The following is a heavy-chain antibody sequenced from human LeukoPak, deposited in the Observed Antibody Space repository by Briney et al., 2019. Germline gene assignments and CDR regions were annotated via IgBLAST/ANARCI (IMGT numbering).Heavy chain of an antibody. CDR3: AKDSQSHAWSQFDC. V-gene: IGHV3-23*01. CDR1: GFTFSSYA. D-gene: IGHD2-15*01. J-gene: IGHJ4*02. Sequence: GGSLRLSCAASGFTFSSYAMSWVRQSPGKGLEWVPTVSDTGDSTYYAGSVKGRFSISRDNSKNTLYLQMNSLRAEDTAMYYCAKDSQSHAWSQFDCWGQGALVTVSS. CDR2: VSDTGDST.